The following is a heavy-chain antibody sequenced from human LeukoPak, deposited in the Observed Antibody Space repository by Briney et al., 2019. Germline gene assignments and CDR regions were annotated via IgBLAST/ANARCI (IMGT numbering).Heavy chain of an antibody. Sequence: GASVNVSCNESGGTIISYDISWVRQAPAEGLDWMGRIIPIIGIANYAQKFQGRVTITEDKSPSTAYMELSSLKSEDTAVYYCARDNYNDSSGQVGYWGEGALGTVSS. CDR3: ARDNYNDSSGQVGY. D-gene: IGHD3-22*01. CDR2: IIPIIGIA. V-gene: IGHV1-69*04. CDR1: GGTIISYD. J-gene: IGHJ4*02.